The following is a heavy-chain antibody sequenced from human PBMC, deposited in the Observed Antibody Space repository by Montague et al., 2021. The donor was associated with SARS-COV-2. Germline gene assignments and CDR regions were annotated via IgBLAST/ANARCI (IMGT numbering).Heavy chain of an antibody. J-gene: IGHJ5*02. CDR3: ARALIMITFGGVIAHWFDP. Sequence: GSTYYNPSLKSRVTISVDTSKNQFSLKLSSVTAADTAVYYCARALIMITFGGVIAHWFDPWGQGTLVTVSS. CDR2: GST. D-gene: IGHD3-16*02. V-gene: IGHV4-39*07.